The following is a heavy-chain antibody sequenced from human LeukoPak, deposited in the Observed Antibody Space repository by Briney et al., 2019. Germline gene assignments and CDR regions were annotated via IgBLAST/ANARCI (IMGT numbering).Heavy chain of an antibody. V-gene: IGHV3-30*18. CDR3: AKEWVVGAYDAFDI. CDR1: GFTFSNYG. CDR2: ISHDGSNN. D-gene: IGHD1-26*01. J-gene: IGHJ3*02. Sequence: QPGGSLRLSCAASGFTFSNYGMHWVRQAPGKGLEWVVVISHDGSNNNYADSVKGRFTISRDNSKNTLYLQMNSLRAEDTAVYYCAKEWVVGAYDAFDIWGQGTMVTVSS.